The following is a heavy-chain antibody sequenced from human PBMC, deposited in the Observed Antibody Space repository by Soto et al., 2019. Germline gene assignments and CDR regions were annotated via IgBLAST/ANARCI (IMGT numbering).Heavy chain of an antibody. V-gene: IGHV3-30*18. J-gene: IGHJ5*02. CDR2: ISYDGSNK. CDR3: AKASSSSLGGYNWFDP. D-gene: IGHD6-6*01. Sequence: QVQLVESGGGVVQPGRSLRLSCAASGFTFSSYGMHWVRQAPGKGLEWGAVISYDGSNKYYADSVKGRFTISRDNSKNTLYLQMNSLRAEDTAVYYCAKASSSSLGGYNWFDPWGQGTLVTVSS. CDR1: GFTFSSYG.